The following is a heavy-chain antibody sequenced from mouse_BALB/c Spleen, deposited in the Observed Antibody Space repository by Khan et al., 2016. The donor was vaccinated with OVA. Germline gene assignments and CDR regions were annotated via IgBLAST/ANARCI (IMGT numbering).Heavy chain of an antibody. Sequence: QVQLQQSGAELVRPGASVKLSCTASGYTFTSYTIHWIKKRPGQGLEWIGYINTSNGYTNYNQKVKDKATLTTDKSSTTLYLQLSSLTSDDSAVYDCVRDWSYHRYDGWFAYWGQGTLVTVSA. J-gene: IGHJ3*01. CDR2: INTSNGYT. D-gene: IGHD2-14*01. V-gene: IGHV1-4*01. CDR1: GYTFTSYT. CDR3: VRDWSYHRYDGWFAY.